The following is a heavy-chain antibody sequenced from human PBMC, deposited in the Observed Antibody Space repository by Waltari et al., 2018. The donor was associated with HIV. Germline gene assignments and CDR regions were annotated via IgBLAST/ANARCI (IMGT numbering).Heavy chain of an antibody. Sequence: EVQLMESGGGLVKSGGALRRSCAASGFTFPHYWMSWVRQTPGKGLEWVAYIKDDGSEKYYMGSVKGRFTISRDNAKNSMFLQMNSLRAEDTAVYYCARIGTFPHNYAIDFWGQGTTVTVSS. CDR3: ARIGTFPHNYAIDF. J-gene: IGHJ6*02. V-gene: IGHV3-7*01. CDR2: IKDDGSEK. CDR1: GFTFPHYW. D-gene: IGHD1-26*01.